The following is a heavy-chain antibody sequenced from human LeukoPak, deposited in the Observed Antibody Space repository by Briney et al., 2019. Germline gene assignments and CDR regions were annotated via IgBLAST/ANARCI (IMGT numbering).Heavy chain of an antibody. CDR3: ARGPGYYSNYDY. J-gene: IGHJ4*02. V-gene: IGHV4-34*01. CDR2: INHSGST. Sequence: KPSETLSLTCAVYGGSFSGYYWSWIRQPPGKGLEWIGEINHSGSTNYNPSLKSRVTISVDTSKNQFSLKLSSVTAADTAVYYCARGPGYYSNYDYWGQGTLVTVSS. CDR1: GGSFSGYY. D-gene: IGHD4-11*01.